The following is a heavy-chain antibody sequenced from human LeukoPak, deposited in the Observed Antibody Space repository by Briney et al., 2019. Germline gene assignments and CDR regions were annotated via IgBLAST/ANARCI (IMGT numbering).Heavy chain of an antibody. CDR3: ARGTLVRGISY. CDR2: INHSGST. CDR1: GESFTDYY. D-gene: IGHD3-10*02. V-gene: IGHV4-34*01. Sequence: SETLSLTCAVYGESFTDYYWNWIRQSPGKGLEWIGDINHSGSTNYNPSLKSRVIISKDTSKKQFSLKLSSVTAADTAVYSCARGTLVRGISYWGQGALVTVSS. J-gene: IGHJ4*02.